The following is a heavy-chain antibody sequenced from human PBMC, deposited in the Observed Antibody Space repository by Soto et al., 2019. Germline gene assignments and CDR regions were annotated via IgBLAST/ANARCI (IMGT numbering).Heavy chain of an antibody. CDR2: ISTYNGNT. CDR1: GYSFTTYA. D-gene: IGHD2-15*01. J-gene: IGHJ4*02. Sequence: QVQLVQSGAEVKKPGASVRFSCKASGYSFTTYAISWVRQAPGQGLEWMGWISTYNGNTNYAQKLQDRVTMTTDTSTSTAYMELRSLRSDDAAVYYCARGEYCSGGSCYARSFDYWGQGTLVTVSS. V-gene: IGHV1-18*01. CDR3: ARGEYCSGGSCYARSFDY.